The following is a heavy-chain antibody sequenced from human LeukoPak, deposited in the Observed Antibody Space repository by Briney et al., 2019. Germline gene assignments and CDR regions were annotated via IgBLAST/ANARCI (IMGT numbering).Heavy chain of an antibody. CDR1: GGSISSYY. V-gene: IGHV4-4*07. CDR2: TYTSGST. J-gene: IGHJ6*02. CDR3: ARDLGYCSSTSCYYYYGMDV. Sequence: SETLSLTCTVSGGSISSYYWSWIRQPAGKGLEWIGRTYTSGSTNYNPSLKSRVTMSVDTSKNQFSLKPSSVTAADSAVYYCARDLGYCSSTSCYYYYGMDVWGQGTMVTVSS. D-gene: IGHD2-2*01.